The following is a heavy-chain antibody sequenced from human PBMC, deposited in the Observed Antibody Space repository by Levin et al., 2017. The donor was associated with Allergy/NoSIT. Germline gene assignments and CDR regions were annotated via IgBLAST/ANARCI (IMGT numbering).Heavy chain of an antibody. CDR1: GFTFSSYA. CDR2: ISTNGGST. J-gene: IGHJ4*02. Sequence: PGESLKISCEASGFTFSSYAMHWVRQAPGKGLEYVSAISTNGGSTYYANSVKGRFTISRDNSKNTLYLQMGSLRAEDMAVYYCARLRGAYYFDYWGQGTLVTVSS. V-gene: IGHV3-64*01. CDR3: ARLRGAYYFDY. D-gene: IGHD3-16*01.